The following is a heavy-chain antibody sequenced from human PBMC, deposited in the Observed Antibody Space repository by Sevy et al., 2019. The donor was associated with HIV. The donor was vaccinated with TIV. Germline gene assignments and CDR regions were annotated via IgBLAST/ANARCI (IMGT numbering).Heavy chain of an antibody. CDR3: AREGCTKPHDY. CDR2: LSFGCGEI. CDR1: GFTFSKYS. J-gene: IGHJ4*02. V-gene: IGHV3-23*01. D-gene: IGHD2-8*01. Sequence: GGSLRLSCAASGFTFSKYSMCWVRQPPGRGLEWISTLSFGCGEINHADSVKGRFTISRDNSKNSLHLQMNNLRAEDTAVYYCAREGCTKPHDYWGQRTLVTVSS.